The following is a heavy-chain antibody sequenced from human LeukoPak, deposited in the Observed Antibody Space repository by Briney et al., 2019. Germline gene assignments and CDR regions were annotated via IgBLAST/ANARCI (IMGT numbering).Heavy chain of an antibody. J-gene: IGHJ3*02. CDR2: IYYSGST. CDR1: GGSISSYY. D-gene: IGHD5-12*01. Sequence: SETLSLTCTVSGGSISSYYWSWIRQPPGKGLEWIGYIYYSGSTNYNPSLKSRVTISVDTSKNQFSLKLSSVTAADTAVYYCARDKQKGYSGYVLPGRAFDIWGQGTMVTVSS. V-gene: IGHV4-59*01. CDR3: ARDKQKGYSGYVLPGRAFDI.